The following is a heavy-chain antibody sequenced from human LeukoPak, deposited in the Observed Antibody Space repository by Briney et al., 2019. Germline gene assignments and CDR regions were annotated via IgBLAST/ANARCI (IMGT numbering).Heavy chain of an antibody. Sequence: GGSLRLSCEASEFIFSKYWMSWVRQAPEKGLEWVARINQDGTEKYSVDSVKGRFTISRDNAKNSLYLQINNVKAEDTAVYYCARTSVNSLWDDAFDIWGQGTMVTVST. CDR1: EFIFSKYW. CDR2: INQDGTEK. CDR3: ARTSVNSLWDDAFDI. D-gene: IGHD4-17*01. V-gene: IGHV3-7*05. J-gene: IGHJ3*02.